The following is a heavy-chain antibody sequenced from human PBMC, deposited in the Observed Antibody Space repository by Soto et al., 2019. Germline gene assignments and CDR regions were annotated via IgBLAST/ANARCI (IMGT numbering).Heavy chain of an antibody. CDR1: GFTFSSYA. CDR2: ISGSGGST. D-gene: IGHD6-19*01. CDR3: ARSSSSLEIAVADTLYYYGMDV. V-gene: IGHV3-23*01. Sequence: GGSLRLSCAASGFTFSSYAMSWVRQAPGKGLEWVSSISGSGGSTYYADSVKGRFTISRDNSKNTLYLQMNSLRAEDTAVYYCARSSSSLEIAVADTLYYYGMDVWGQGTTVTVSS. J-gene: IGHJ6*02.